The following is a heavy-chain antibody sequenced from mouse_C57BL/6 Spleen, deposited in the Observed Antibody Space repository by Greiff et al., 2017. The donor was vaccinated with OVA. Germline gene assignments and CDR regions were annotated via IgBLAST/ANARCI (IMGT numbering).Heavy chain of an antibody. Sequence: DVKLVESEGGLVQPGSSMKLSCTASGFTFSDYYMAWVRQVPEKGLEWVANINYDGSSTYYLDSLKSRFIISRDNAKNILYLQMSSLKSEDTATYYCARGNSYYFDYWGQGTTLTVSS. CDR2: INYDGSST. D-gene: IGHD2-1*01. CDR1: GFTFSDYY. CDR3: ARGNSYYFDY. J-gene: IGHJ2*01. V-gene: IGHV5-16*01.